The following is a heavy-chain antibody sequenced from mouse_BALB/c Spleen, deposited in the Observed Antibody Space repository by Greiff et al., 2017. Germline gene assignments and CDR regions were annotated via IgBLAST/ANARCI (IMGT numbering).Heavy chain of an antibody. CDR3: TGILFDY. Sequence: VQLQQSGAELVRPGASVTLSCKASGYTFTDYEMHWVKQTPVHGLEWIGAIDPETGGTAYNQKFKGKTTLTADKSSSTAYMELRSLTSEDSAVYYCTGILFDYWGQGTTLTVSS. CDR2: IDPETGGT. J-gene: IGHJ2*01. V-gene: IGHV1-15*01. CDR1: GYTFTDYE.